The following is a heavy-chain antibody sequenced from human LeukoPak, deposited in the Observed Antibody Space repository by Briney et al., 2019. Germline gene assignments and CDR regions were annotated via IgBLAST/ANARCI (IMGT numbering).Heavy chain of an antibody. J-gene: IGHJ4*02. V-gene: IGHV4-34*01. CDR2: INHSGST. D-gene: IGHD6-6*01. CDR1: GGSFSGYY. CDR3: ARTKRPNWAPARHFDY. Sequence: SETLSLTCAVYGGSFSGYYWSWIRQPPGKGLEWIGEINHSGSTNYNPSLKSRVTISVDTSKNQFSLKLSSVTAADTAVYYCARTKRPNWAPARHFDYWGQGTLVTVSS.